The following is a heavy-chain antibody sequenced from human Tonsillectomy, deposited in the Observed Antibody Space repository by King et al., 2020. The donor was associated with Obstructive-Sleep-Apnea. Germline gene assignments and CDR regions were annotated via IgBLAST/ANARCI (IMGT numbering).Heavy chain of an antibody. CDR2: IYYSGRS. Sequence: QLQLQESGPGLVKPSETLSLTCSVSGASISNRGDYWGWIRQPPGKGLECIASIYYSGRSFYNPSLKSRLPISLDASKNQVSMQLTSVAAADTAVYYCAKMGGSGRYPDYRGQGTLVTVSS. J-gene: IGHJ4*02. CDR1: GASISNRGDY. CDR3: AKMGGSGRYPDY. V-gene: IGHV4-39*07. D-gene: IGHD3-10*01.